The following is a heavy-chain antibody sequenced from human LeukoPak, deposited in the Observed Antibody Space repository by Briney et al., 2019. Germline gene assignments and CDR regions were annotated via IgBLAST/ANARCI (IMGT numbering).Heavy chain of an antibody. D-gene: IGHD3-16*01. CDR1: GDSVSSNNAA. J-gene: IGHJ4*02. CDR3: ARGGGYSFDF. Sequence: SQTLSLTFAISGDSVSSNNAAWNWIRQSPARGLEGLGRTYYRSKWHNNYAISLTSRITVNPDTSRNQFSLQLTSVTPEDTAVYFCARGGGYSFDFWGQGTLVTVSS. V-gene: IGHV6-1*01. CDR2: TYYRSKWHN.